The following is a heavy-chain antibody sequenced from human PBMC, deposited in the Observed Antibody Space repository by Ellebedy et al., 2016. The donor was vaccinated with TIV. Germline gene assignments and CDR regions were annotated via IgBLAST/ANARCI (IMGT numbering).Heavy chain of an antibody. CDR3: ARPSNSHNNMDV. Sequence: ASVKVSCXASGYTFTGYYMHWVRQAPGQGLEWMGWINPNSGGTNYAQKFQGRVTMTRDTSISTAYMELRSLRSDDTAVYYCARPSNSHNNMDVWGKGTTVTVSS. V-gene: IGHV1-2*02. CDR2: INPNSGGT. CDR1: GYTFTGYY. J-gene: IGHJ6*03. D-gene: IGHD4-11*01.